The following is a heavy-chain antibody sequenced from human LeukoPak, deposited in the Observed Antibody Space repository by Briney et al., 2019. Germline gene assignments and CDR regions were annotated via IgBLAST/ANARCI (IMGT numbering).Heavy chain of an antibody. V-gene: IGHV3-33*01. CDR1: GFTFSSYG. D-gene: IGHD3-10*01. CDR2: IWYDGSNK. J-gene: IGHJ4*02. CDR3: TSEHPGSRGSGSYYVDY. Sequence: GRSLRLSCAASGFTFSSYGMHWVRQAPGKGLEWVAVIWYDGSNKYYADSVKGRFTISRDNSKNTLYLQMNSLRAEDTAVYYCTSEHPGSRGSGSYYVDYWGQGTLVTVSS.